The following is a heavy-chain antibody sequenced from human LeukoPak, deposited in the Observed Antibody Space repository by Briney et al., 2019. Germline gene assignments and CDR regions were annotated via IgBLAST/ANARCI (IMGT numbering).Heavy chain of an antibody. D-gene: IGHD5-12*01. J-gene: IGHJ4*02. Sequence: GRSLGLSCAASGFTFDDYAMHWVRQAPGKGLEWVSGISWNSGSIGYADSVKGRFTISRDNAKNSLYLQMNSLRAEDTALYYCAKDMGLTSGYDPWYFDYWGQGTLVTVSS. CDR2: ISWNSGSI. V-gene: IGHV3-9*01. CDR1: GFTFDDYA. CDR3: AKDMGLTSGYDPWYFDY.